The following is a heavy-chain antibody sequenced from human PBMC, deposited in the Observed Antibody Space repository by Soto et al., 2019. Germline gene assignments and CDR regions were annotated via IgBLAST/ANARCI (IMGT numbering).Heavy chain of an antibody. Sequence: ASVKVSCNASGYTFTSYYMHWVRQAPGQGLEWMGIINPSGGSTSYAQKFQGRVTMTRDTSTSTVYMELSSLRSEDTAVYYCARDGPGDCGGDCPDAFDIWGQGTMVTVSS. CDR1: GYTFTSYY. J-gene: IGHJ3*02. V-gene: IGHV1-46*01. CDR3: ARDGPGDCGGDCPDAFDI. D-gene: IGHD2-21*02. CDR2: INPSGGST.